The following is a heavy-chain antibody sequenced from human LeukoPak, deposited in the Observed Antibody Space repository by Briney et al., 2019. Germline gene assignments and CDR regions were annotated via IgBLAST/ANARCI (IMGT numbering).Heavy chain of an antibody. CDR1: GDSISTYY. V-gene: IGHV4-4*07. D-gene: IGHD5-12*01. Sequence: SETLSLTCTVSGDSISTYYWSWIRQPAGKGLEWIGRVHGSGNTKYNPLLMSRVTMSVDTSKNRFSLKLSFVTAADTAVYYCARVGSGYDYFDYWGQGNLVTVSS. J-gene: IGHJ4*02. CDR2: VHGSGNT. CDR3: ARVGSGYDYFDY.